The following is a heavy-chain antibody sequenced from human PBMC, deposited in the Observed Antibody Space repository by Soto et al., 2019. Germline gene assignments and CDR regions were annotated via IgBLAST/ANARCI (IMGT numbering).Heavy chain of an antibody. CDR3: AREGASGSHIGY. Sequence: QVQLVQSGDEVKKPGSSVKVSCKASGGTFSSYAISWVRQAPGQGLEWMGGIIPIFGTANYAQKFQGRVTITADEATSTAYMELSSLRSEDTAVYYCAREGASGSHIGYWGQGTLVTVSS. V-gene: IGHV1-69*01. CDR2: IIPIFGTA. CDR1: GGTFSSYA. D-gene: IGHD3-22*01. J-gene: IGHJ4*02.